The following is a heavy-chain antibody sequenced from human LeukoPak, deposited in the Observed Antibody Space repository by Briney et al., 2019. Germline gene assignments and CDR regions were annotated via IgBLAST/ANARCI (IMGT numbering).Heavy chain of an antibody. V-gene: IGHV3-30*18. CDR3: AKDYDYGDYAVDY. Sequence: GGSLRLSCAASGFTFSTYGMHWVRQAPGKGLEWVAFISYDGSYKYYADSVKGRFTISRDGSKNTLYLQMNSLRAEDTAVYCCAKDYDYGDYAVDYWGQGTLVTVSS. CDR2: ISYDGSYK. D-gene: IGHD4-17*01. CDR1: GFTFSTYG. J-gene: IGHJ4*02.